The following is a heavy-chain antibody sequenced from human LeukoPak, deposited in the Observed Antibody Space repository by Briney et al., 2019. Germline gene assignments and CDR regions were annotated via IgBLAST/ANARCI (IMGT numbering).Heavy chain of an antibody. V-gene: IGHV3-11*04. CDR2: IGLSGSPL. D-gene: IGHD3-22*01. Sequence: PGGSLRLSCAVSGFPFTRFYMSWIRQAPGKGLEWISYIGLSGSPLDYADSVRGRFTISRDNAKNSLYLELNSLRAEDTAVYYCAGKDFSSGSFSYWGQGTLVTASS. CDR1: GFPFTRFY. J-gene: IGHJ4*02. CDR3: AGKDFSSGSFSY.